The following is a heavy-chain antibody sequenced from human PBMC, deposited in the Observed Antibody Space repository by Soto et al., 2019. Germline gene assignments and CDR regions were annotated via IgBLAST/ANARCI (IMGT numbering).Heavy chain of an antibody. CDR1: GYTFTSYG. Sequence: QVQLVQSGAEVKKPGASVKVSCKASGYTFTSYGISWVRQAPGQGLEWMGWINGYNGNTNHAQKLQGRVTMSKDTSTSAACMELRSLRSDDADVYYCARMGDVPYYYYGMDVWGPGTTVTVS. V-gene: IGHV1-18*01. CDR3: ARMGDVPYYYYGMDV. CDR2: INGYNGNT. D-gene: IGHD3-16*01. J-gene: IGHJ6*02.